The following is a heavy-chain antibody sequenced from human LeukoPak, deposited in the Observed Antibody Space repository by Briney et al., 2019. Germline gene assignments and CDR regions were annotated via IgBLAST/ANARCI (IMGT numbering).Heavy chain of an antibody. Sequence: TGGSLRFSCAASGFTFSSYGMHWVRQAPGKGLEWVAVIWYDGSNKYYADSVKGRFTISRDNSKNTLYLQMNSLRAEDTAVYYCARDREDYYYYYGMDVWGQGTTVTVSS. D-gene: IGHD1-26*01. J-gene: IGHJ6*02. V-gene: IGHV3-33*01. CDR2: IWYDGSNK. CDR1: GFTFSSYG. CDR3: ARDREDYYYYYGMDV.